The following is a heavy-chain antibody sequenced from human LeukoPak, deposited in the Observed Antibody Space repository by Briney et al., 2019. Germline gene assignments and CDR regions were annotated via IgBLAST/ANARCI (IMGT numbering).Heavy chain of an antibody. CDR2: ISYDGSNK. CDR3: ARSITIFGVVIIPYYYYGMDV. V-gene: IGHV3-30*14. D-gene: IGHD3-3*01. Sequence: GGSLRLSCAASGFTFSSYAMHWVRQAPGKGLEWVAAISYDGSNKYYADSVKGRFTISRDNSKNTLYLQMNSLRAEDTAVYYCARSITIFGVVIIPYYYYGMDVWGQGTTVTVSS. J-gene: IGHJ6*02. CDR1: GFTFSSYA.